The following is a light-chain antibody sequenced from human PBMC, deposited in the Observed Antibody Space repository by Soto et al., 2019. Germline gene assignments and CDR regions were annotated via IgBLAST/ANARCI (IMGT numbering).Light chain of an antibody. V-gene: IGKV3-20*01. Sequence: EIVLTQSPGTLSLSPGERATLSCRASQSVNRSYLVWYQQRPGQAPRLLIYGASSRATGIPDRFSGSASGADFTLTISRLEPEDFAVYYCQRVGSSPITFGQGTRLEIK. CDR3: QRVGSSPIT. CDR1: QSVNRSY. CDR2: GAS. J-gene: IGKJ5*01.